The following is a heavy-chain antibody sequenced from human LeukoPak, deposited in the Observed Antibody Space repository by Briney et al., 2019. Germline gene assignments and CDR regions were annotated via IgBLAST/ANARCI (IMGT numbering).Heavy chain of an antibody. D-gene: IGHD6-13*01. J-gene: IGHJ5*02. CDR3: AKGQSAGTRVFRWFDH. Sequence: GGSLRLSCTASGFTFRNYAMTWVRQAPGKGLEFVSAISGSGGSTYYADSVKGRFTIARDNSNNTLYLQMNSLRAEDTAVYYCAKGQSAGTRVFRWFDHWGQGTLVTVSS. V-gene: IGHV3-23*01. CDR1: GFTFRNYA. CDR2: ISGSGGST.